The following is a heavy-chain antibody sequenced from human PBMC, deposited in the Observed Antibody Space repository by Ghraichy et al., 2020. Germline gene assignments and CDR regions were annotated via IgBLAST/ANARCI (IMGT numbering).Heavy chain of an antibody. CDR2: IRYDGSNK. CDR3: AKISIAARGYYYYGMDV. D-gene: IGHD6-6*01. CDR1: GFTFSSYG. J-gene: IGHJ6*02. Sequence: GALRLSCAASGFTFSSYGMHWVRQAPGKGLEWVAFIRYDGSNKYYADSVKGRFTISRDNSKNTLYLQMNSLRAEDTAVYYCAKISIAARGYYYYGMDVWGQGTTVTVSS. V-gene: IGHV3-30*02.